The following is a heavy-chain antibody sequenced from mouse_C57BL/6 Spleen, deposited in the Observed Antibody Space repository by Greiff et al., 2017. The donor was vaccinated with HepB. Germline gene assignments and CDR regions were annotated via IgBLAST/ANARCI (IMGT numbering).Heavy chain of an antibody. CDR3: ARERDYEEESYYFDY. CDR2: IYPGDGDT. Sequence: QVQLQQSGPELVKPGASVKISCKASGYAFSSSWMNWVKQRPGKGLEWIGRIYPGDGDTNYNGKFKSKATLTADKSSSTAYMQLSSLTSEDSAVYFCARERDYEEESYYFDYWGQGTTLTVSS. CDR1: GYAFSSSW. V-gene: IGHV1-82*01. D-gene: IGHD2-4*01. J-gene: IGHJ2*01.